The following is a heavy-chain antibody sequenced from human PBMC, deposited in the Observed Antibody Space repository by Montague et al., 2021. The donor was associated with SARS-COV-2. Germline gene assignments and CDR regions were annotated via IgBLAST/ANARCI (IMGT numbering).Heavy chain of an antibody. V-gene: IGHV6-1*01. CDR1: GDSVSSKSVA. CDR3: ASSGITLTGLDAFDI. Sequence: CAISGDSVSSKSVAWNWIRQSPSRGRELLGRTYYRSKWCSDYAEXFKXRLVITPDTSKNQVSLQLNSVIPEDTAVYFCASSGITLTGLDAFDIWGQGTMVTVSS. J-gene: IGHJ3*02. D-gene: IGHD3-9*01. CDR2: TYYRSKWCS.